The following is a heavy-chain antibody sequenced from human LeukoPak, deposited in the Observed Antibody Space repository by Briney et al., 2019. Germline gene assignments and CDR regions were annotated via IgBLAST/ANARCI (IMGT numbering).Heavy chain of an antibody. J-gene: IGHJ4*02. CDR3: ATPERGYSGYDFGS. CDR2: INPNSGGT. Sequence: GASVKVSCKASGYTFTGYYMHWVRQYPRQGLECMGWINPNSGGTNYAQKFQGRVTMTRDTSISTAYMELSRLRSDDTAVYYCATPERGYSGYDFGSWGQGTLVTVSS. CDR1: GYTFTGYY. D-gene: IGHD5-12*01. V-gene: IGHV1-2*02.